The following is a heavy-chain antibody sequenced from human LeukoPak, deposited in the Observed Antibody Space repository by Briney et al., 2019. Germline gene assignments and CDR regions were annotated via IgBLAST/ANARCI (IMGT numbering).Heavy chain of an antibody. J-gene: IGHJ4*02. CDR3: ARAHDYVWGGYRPLDY. D-gene: IGHD3-16*02. V-gene: IGHV3-48*01. CDR1: GFTFSSYS. Sequence: GGSLRLSCAASGFTFSSYSMNLVRQAPGKGLEWVSYISSSSSTIYYADSVKGRFTISRDNAKNSLYLQMNSLRAEDTAVYYCARAHDYVWGGYRPLDYWGQGTLVTVSS. CDR2: ISSSSSTI.